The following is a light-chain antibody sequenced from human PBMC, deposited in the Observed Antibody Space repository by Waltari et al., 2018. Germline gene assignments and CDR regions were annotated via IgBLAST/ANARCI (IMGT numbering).Light chain of an antibody. CDR3: QQYDNLPLT. V-gene: IGKV1-33*01. J-gene: IGKJ1*01. Sequence: DIQMTQTPSSLSASVGDRVTITCQASQDISNYLNWYQQKPGKAPKLLIYDASNLETGVPSRFSGMGSGTDFTFTISSLQPEDIETYYCQQYDNLPLTFGQGTKVEIK. CDR2: DAS. CDR1: QDISNY.